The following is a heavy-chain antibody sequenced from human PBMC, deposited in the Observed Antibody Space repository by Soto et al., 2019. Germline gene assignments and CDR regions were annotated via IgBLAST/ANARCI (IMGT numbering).Heavy chain of an antibody. CDR2: INGDGSYT. CDR3: ARERGGYSSDF. J-gene: IGHJ4*02. V-gene: IGHV3-74*01. D-gene: IGHD2-15*01. Sequence: GGSLRLSCAASGFAFSTYWMHWLRQVPGKGLVWVSRINGDGSYTNYADSVKGRFTISRDNAKNTLYLQMNSLRAEDTAVYYCARERGGYSSDFWGQGTLVTVSS. CDR1: GFAFSTYW.